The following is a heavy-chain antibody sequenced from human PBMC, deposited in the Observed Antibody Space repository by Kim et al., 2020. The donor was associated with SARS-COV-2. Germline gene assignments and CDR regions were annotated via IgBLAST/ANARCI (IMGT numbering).Heavy chain of an antibody. Sequence: ASVKVSCKASGYTFTSYGISWVRQAPGQGLEWMGWISAYNGNTNYAQKLQGRVTMTTDTSTSTAYMELRSLRSDDTAVYYCARGAGLRLGELSPRVYYGMDVWGQGTTVTVSS. D-gene: IGHD3-16*02. CDR3: ARGAGLRLGELSPRVYYGMDV. CDR1: GYTFTSYG. V-gene: IGHV1-18*01. CDR2: ISAYNGNT. J-gene: IGHJ6*02.